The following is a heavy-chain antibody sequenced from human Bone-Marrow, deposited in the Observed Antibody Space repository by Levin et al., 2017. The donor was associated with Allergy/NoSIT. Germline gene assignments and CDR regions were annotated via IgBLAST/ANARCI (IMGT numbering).Heavy chain of an antibody. CDR1: GGSISSAGYY. J-gene: IGHJ4*02. CDR2: IHYITNT. D-gene: IGHD5-12*01. V-gene: IGHV4-31*03. CDR3: AKDRYSGYALGN. Sequence: SETLSLTCTVSGGSISSAGYYWTWIRQHPGKGLEWIGYIHYITNTNYNPSLRSRVTISLDTSKNHFSLRLSSVTAADTAVYYCAKDRYSGYALGNWGQGTLVTVSS.